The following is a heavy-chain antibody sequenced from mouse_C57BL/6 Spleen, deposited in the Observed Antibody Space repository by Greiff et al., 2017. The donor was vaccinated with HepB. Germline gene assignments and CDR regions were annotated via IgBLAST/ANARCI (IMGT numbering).Heavy chain of an antibody. CDR1: GYTFTSYW. Sequence: VQGVESGAELAKPGASVKLSCKASGYTFTSYWMHWVKQRPGQGLEWIGYINPSSGYTKYNQKFKDKATLTADKSSSTAYMQLSSLTYEDSAVYYCARGTAQAPFDYWGQGTTLTVSS. V-gene: IGHV1-7*01. D-gene: IGHD3-2*02. CDR2: INPSSGYT. J-gene: IGHJ2*01. CDR3: ARGTAQAPFDY.